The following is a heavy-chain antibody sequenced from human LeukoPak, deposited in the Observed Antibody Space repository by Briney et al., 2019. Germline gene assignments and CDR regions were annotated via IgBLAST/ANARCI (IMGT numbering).Heavy chain of an antibody. CDR2: ISAYNGNT. Sequence: ASVKVSCKASGYTFTSYGISWVRQAPGQGLEWMGWISAYNGNTNYAQKLQGRVTITADKSTSTAYMELSSLRSEDTAVYYCARSGQYYYDSSGYLSYWFDPWGQGTLVTVSS. CDR1: GYTFTSYG. J-gene: IGHJ5*02. CDR3: ARSGQYYYDSSGYLSYWFDP. V-gene: IGHV1-18*01. D-gene: IGHD3-22*01.